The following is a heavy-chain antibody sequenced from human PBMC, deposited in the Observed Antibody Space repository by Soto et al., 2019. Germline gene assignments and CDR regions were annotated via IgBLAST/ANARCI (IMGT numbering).Heavy chain of an antibody. Sequence: PGESLKISCKGFGYTFTTFWISWVRRMPCKCLEWMWRIDPRDSYVNYSPSFQGHVTISVDKSISTAYLQWGSLKASDTAMYYCARLFCSTTTCDSWFDPWGQATLVTVSS. V-gene: IGHV5-10-1*01. J-gene: IGHJ5*02. CDR2: IDPRDSYV. CDR3: ARLFCSTTTCDSWFDP. D-gene: IGHD2-2*01. CDR1: GYTFTTFW.